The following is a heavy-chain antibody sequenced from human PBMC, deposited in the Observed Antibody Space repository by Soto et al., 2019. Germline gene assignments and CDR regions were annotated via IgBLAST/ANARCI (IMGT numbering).Heavy chain of an antibody. J-gene: IGHJ4*02. CDR2: ISAYNGNT. V-gene: IGHV1-18*01. CDR3: ASRGVYYYDSSGYYSFDY. Sequence: ASVKVSCKASGYTFTSYGISWVRQAPGQGLEWMGWISAYNGNTNYAQKLQGRVTMTTDTSTSTAYMELRSLRSDDTAVYYCASRGVYYYDSSGYYSFDYWGQGTLVTVSS. D-gene: IGHD3-22*01. CDR1: GYTFTSYG.